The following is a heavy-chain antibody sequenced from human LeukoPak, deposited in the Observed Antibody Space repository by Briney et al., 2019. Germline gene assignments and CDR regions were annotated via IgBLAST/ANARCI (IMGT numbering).Heavy chain of an antibody. CDR2: IYYSGST. J-gene: IGHJ4*02. V-gene: IGHV4-59*08. CDR1: GGSFSGYY. D-gene: IGHD5-18*01. CDR3: ARHGYGLDYFDY. Sequence: SETLSLTCAVYGGSFSGYYWSWIRQPPGKGLEWIGYIYYSGSTNYNPSLKSRVTISVDTSKNQFSLKLSSVTAADTAVYYCARHGYGLDYFDYWGQGTLVTVSS.